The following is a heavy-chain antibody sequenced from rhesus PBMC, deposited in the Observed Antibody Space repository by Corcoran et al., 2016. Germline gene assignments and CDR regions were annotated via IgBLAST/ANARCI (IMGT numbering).Heavy chain of an antibody. D-gene: IGHD4-29*01. Sequence: QVQLQESGPGVVKPSETLSLTCAVSGGSISSGYDWSWIRPPPGEGPEWIGYIYGSSGSTNYNPSLKNRVTISKDASKNQFSLKLSSVTAADTAVYYCASPHDYGSSRDAFDFWGQGLRVTVFS. J-gene: IGHJ3*01. V-gene: IGHV4-76*01. CDR1: GGSISSGYD. CDR2: IYGSSGST. CDR3: ASPHDYGSSRDAFDF.